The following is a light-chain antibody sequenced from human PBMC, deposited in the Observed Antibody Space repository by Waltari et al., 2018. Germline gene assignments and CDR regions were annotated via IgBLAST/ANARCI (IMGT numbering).Light chain of an antibody. CDR1: QSISRF. CDR2: DAS. CDR3: QKYGSLPAT. V-gene: IGKV3-20*01. J-gene: IGKJ1*01. Sequence: EIMLTQSPGTLSLSPGERATLSCRASQSISRFLAWYQQKPGQAPRLLIYDASTRATCLPDRFSGSGSWTGFSLTISRLEPEGNAVYYCQKYGSLPATFGQGTKVEIK.